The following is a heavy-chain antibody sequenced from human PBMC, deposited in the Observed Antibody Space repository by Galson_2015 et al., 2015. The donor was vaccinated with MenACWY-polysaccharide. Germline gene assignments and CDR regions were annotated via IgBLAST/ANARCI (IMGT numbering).Heavy chain of an antibody. CDR3: AKAPGYSFGYHFVD. CDR2: ISGSGSNT. CDR1: GFTFSSYA. Sequence: SLRLSCAASGFTFSSYAMSWVRQAPGKGLEWVSAISGSGSNTYYADSVKGRFTVSRDNSKNTLYLQMNSLRAEDTAIYYCAKAPGYSFGYHFVDWGQGTLVTASS. D-gene: IGHD5-18*01. V-gene: IGHV3-23*01. J-gene: IGHJ4*02.